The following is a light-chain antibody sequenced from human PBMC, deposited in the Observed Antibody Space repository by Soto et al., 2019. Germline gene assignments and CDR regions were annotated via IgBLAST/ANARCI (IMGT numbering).Light chain of an antibody. J-gene: IGKJ2*01. CDR1: QSVLYSSSNKHY. Sequence: DIVMTQSPDSLAVSLGERATINCRSSQSVLYSSSNKHYLAWFQQKPGQPPKLLIYWASARESGVPDRFSGSGSGTDFTLTISSLQAEDGAVYYCQQYYSTPDTFGQGTKLE. CDR3: QQYYSTPDT. V-gene: IGKV4-1*01. CDR2: WAS.